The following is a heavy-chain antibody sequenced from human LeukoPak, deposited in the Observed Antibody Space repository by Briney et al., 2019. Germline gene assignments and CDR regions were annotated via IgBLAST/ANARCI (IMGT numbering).Heavy chain of an antibody. CDR2: IGGSGVSI. J-gene: IGHJ4*02. D-gene: IGHD3-10*01. Sequence: GGSLRLSCAAAGFTFDNYAMTWVRQAPGKGLEWVATIGGSGVSIYHADSVKGRFTISRDNSKNTLYVQMNSLRAEDTTVYYCAKTRALDYYGSGSYFDYWGQGTLVTVSS. CDR1: GFTFDNYA. V-gene: IGHV3-23*01. CDR3: AKTRALDYYGSGSYFDY.